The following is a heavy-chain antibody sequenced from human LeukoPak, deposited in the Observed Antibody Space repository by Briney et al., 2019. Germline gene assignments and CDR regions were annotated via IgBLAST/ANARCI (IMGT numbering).Heavy chain of an antibody. V-gene: IGHV4-39*07. CDR3: ARTTVTSTDP. D-gene: IGHD4-17*01. CDR2: IYYSGST. J-gene: IGHJ5*02. Sequence: SETMSLTCTVSGGSISSSSYYWGWIRQPPGKGLEWIGSIYYSGSTYYNPSLKSRVTISVDTSKNQLSLKLSSVTAADTAVYYCARTTVTSTDPWGQGTLVTVSS. CDR1: GGSISSSSYY.